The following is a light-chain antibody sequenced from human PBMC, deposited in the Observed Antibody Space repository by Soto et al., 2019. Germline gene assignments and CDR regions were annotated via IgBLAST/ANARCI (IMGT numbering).Light chain of an antibody. CDR1: SGDVGGYNY. CDR3: SSYTGGSTLYV. J-gene: IGLJ1*01. CDR2: EVS. V-gene: IGLV2-14*01. Sequence: QSVLTQPASVSGSPGQSITISCTVTSGDVGGYNYVCWYQQRPGKAPKLMIYEVSNRPSGVSRRFSGSKSGNTASLTISGLQTEDEADYYCSSYTGGSTLYVFGTGTKVTVL.